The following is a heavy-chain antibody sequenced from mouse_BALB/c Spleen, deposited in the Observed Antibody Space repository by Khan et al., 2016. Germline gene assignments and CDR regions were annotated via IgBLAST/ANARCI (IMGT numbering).Heavy chain of an antibody. V-gene: IGHV9-3-1*01. Sequence: QIQLVQSGPELKKPGKSVKISCKASGYTFTHYGMNWVKQAPGKGLKWMGWINTYSGESTYADDFKGRFAFSLEASANTAYLQINNLKNEDTATXFCARYRYYYGSSRYFDVWGTGTTVTGSS. CDR3: ARYRYYYGSSRYFDV. J-gene: IGHJ1*03. D-gene: IGHD1-1*01. CDR1: GYTFTHYG. CDR2: INTYSGES.